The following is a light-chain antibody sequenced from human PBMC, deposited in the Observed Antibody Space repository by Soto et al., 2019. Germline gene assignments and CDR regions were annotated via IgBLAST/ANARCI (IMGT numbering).Light chain of an antibody. J-gene: IGKJ1*01. V-gene: IGKV1-5*01. CDR1: QTINNW. CDR3: QHMRT. CDR2: DAS. Sequence: DIQMTQSPSTLSASVGDRVTITCRASQTINNWIAWYQQKPGKAPKFLIYDASTLESGVPSRFSGSGFGTEFSLTISSLQPDDFGSYYCQHMRTFGQGTKVEIK.